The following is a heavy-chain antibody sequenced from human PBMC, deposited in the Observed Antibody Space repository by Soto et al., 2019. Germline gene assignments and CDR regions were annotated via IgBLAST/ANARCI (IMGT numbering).Heavy chain of an antibody. J-gene: IGHJ4*02. CDR2: IVSKTDGGSP. Sequence: EVQLVESGGGLVKPGGSLRLSCAASGFTFNSAWMSWVRQAPGKGLEWVGRIVSKTDGGSPDYAAPVKGRFTISRDDSKNTLYLQMSSLKTEDTAVYYCTTDAYYDFWSGYSFDYWGQGTLVTASS. D-gene: IGHD3-3*01. V-gene: IGHV3-15*04. CDR1: GFTFNSAW. CDR3: TTDAYYDFWSGYSFDY.